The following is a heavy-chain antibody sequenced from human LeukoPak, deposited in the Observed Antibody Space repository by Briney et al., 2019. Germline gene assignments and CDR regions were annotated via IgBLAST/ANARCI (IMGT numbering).Heavy chain of an antibody. CDR1: GGSFSGYY. Sequence: SETLSLTCAVYGGSFSGYYWSWIRQPPGKGLEWIGEINRSGSTNYNPSLKSRVTISVDTSKNQFSLKLSSVTAADTAVYYCARSSGLYPLGYWGQGTLVTVSS. D-gene: IGHD6-19*01. V-gene: IGHV4-34*01. CDR3: ARSSGLYPLGY. CDR2: INRSGST. J-gene: IGHJ4*02.